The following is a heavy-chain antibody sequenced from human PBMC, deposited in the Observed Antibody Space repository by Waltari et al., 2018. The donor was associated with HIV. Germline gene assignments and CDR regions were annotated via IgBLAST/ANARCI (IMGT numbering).Heavy chain of an antibody. J-gene: IGHJ4*01. V-gene: IGHV1-2*03. CDR2: INPDSGDT. Sequence: QTLLLQSASQVKTLGDSVPLSSKVSVHTFTTYFLYFLLQAPGQGFGWLGRINPDSGDTTYSQTFQTRVTMTRDTASASTYMELTRLTSADTAMYFCARGEDISLTHLPPGFRLEFWGHGTLVTVSS. CDR1: VHTFTTYF. D-gene: IGHD2-15*01. CDR3: ARGEDISLTHLPPGFRLEF.